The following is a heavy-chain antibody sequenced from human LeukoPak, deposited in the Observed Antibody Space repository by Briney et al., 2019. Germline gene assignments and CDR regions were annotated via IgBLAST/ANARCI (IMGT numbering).Heavy chain of an antibody. V-gene: IGHV3-43*02. Sequence: GGSLRLSCAAAGFTFDNYAMHWVRQAPGKGLEWVSLISGDGFRTYYANSMKDRFTISRDNSKNSPYLQINSLRTDDTALYYCAKDVSDRGYADWWGQGTLVTVSS. J-gene: IGHJ4*02. D-gene: IGHD3-22*01. CDR2: ISGDGFRT. CDR3: AKDVSDRGYADW. CDR1: GFTFDNYA.